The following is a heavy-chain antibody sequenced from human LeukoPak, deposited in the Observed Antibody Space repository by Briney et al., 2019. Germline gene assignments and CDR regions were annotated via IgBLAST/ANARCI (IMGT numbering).Heavy chain of an antibody. CDR2: LYSGGTT. CDR3: ARDLETDISDAFDV. CDR1: GFTVNSNY. Sequence: GGSLRLSCAASGFTVNSNYMSWVRQAPGTGLEWVSVLYSGGTTYYADSVKGRFTISRDNSKNTLYLQMNSLRAEDTAVYYCARDLETDISDAFDVWGQGTMVTVSS. J-gene: IGHJ3*01. D-gene: IGHD3-9*01. V-gene: IGHV3-66*01.